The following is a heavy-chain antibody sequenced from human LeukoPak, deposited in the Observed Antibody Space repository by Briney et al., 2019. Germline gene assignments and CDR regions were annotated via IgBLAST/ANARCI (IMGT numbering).Heavy chain of an antibody. D-gene: IGHD6-13*01. CDR3: RVGSTNDY. Sequence: KGLEWIGEIYHSGSTNYNPSLKSRVTISVDKSKNQFSLKLSSVTAADTAVYYCRVGSTNDYWGQGTLVTVSS. J-gene: IGHJ4*02. CDR2: IYHSGST. V-gene: IGHV4-4*02.